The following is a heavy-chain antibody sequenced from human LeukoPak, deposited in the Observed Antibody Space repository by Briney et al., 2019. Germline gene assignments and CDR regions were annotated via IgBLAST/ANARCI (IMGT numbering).Heavy chain of an antibody. CDR1: GYSISSGYY. D-gene: IGHD2-2*01. CDR3: AREALGYCSSTSCPSYYYYYMDV. V-gene: IGHV4-38-2*02. J-gene: IGHJ6*03. CDR2: IYHSGGT. Sequence: SETLSLTCTVSGYSISSGYYWGWIRQPPGKGLEWIGSIYHSGGTYYNPSLKSRVTISVDTSKNQFSLKLSSVTAADTAVYYCAREALGYCSSTSCPSYYYYYMDVWGKGTTVTVSS.